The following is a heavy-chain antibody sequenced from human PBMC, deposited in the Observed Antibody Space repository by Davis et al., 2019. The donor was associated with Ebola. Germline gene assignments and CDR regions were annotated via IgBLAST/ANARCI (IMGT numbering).Heavy chain of an antibody. D-gene: IGHD3/OR15-3a*01. Sequence: GESLKISCAASGFTVSDNYMSWVRQPPGKGPEWVSVFYSGGDIYYADSVKGRFTISRDNSKNTVYLQMNSLRAEDTAMYYCASGQTRSSSVDYWGQGTLVTVSS. V-gene: IGHV3-53*01. J-gene: IGHJ4*02. CDR1: GFTVSDNY. CDR2: FYSGGDI. CDR3: ASGQTRSSSVDY.